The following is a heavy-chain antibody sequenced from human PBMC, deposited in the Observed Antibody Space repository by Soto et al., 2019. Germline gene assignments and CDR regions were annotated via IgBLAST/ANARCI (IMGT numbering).Heavy chain of an antibody. D-gene: IGHD3-10*01. J-gene: IGHJ6*02. Sequence: QVQLVESGGGVVQPGRSLRLSCAASGFTFSSYGMHWVRQAPGKGLEWVAVISYDGSNKYYADSVKGRFTISRDNSKNTLYLQMNSLRAEDTAVYYCAKDQLRGVRGVITYYYGMDLWGHATTVTVSS. V-gene: IGHV3-30*18. CDR3: AKDQLRGVRGVITYYYGMDL. CDR2: ISYDGSNK. CDR1: GFTFSSYG.